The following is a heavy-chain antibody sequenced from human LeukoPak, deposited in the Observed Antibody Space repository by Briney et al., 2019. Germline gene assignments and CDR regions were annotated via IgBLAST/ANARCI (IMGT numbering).Heavy chain of an antibody. CDR3: TRGIGYCSGGSCYYDY. D-gene: IGHD2-15*01. Sequence: GASLRLSCAASGFTFGDYAMSWVRQAPGKGLEWVGFIRSKAYGGTTEYAASVKGRFTISRDDSKSIAYLQMNSLKTEDTAVYYCTRGIGYCSGGSCYYDYWGQGTLVTVSS. CDR2: IRSKAYGGTT. V-gene: IGHV3-49*04. J-gene: IGHJ4*02. CDR1: GFTFGDYA.